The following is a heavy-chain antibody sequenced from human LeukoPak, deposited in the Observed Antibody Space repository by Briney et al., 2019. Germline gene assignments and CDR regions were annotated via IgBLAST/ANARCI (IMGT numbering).Heavy chain of an antibody. Sequence: PGETLRLSCAASGFTFSSHGMNWVRQAPGKGLEWVSGITGSGANAYYADSVKGRFTISRDNSRNTLYLQMNSLRAEDTAVYYCAKSRSPGFGYWGQGTLVTVSS. CDR1: GFTFSSHG. CDR2: ITGSGANA. J-gene: IGHJ4*02. V-gene: IGHV3-23*01. CDR3: AKSRSPGFGY.